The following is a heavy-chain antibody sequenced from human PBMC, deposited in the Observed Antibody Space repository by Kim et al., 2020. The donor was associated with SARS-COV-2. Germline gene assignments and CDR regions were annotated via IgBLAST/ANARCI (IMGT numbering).Heavy chain of an antibody. Sequence: SVKVSCKASGGTFSSYAISWVRQAPGQGLEWMGGIIPIFGTANYAQKFQGRVTITADESTSTAYMELSSLRSEDTAVYYCARGYWRYYDSSGYFYYYGMDVGGQGTTVTVSS. J-gene: IGHJ6*02. V-gene: IGHV1-69*13. D-gene: IGHD3-22*01. CDR3: ARGYWRYYDSSGYFYYYGMDV. CDR2: IIPIFGTA. CDR1: GGTFSSYA.